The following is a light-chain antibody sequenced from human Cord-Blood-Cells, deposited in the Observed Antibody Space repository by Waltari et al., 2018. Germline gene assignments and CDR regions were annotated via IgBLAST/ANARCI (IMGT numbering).Light chain of an antibody. J-gene: IGLJ2*01. Sequence: QSVLTQPPSVSGAPGQRVTISCTGSSATIRAGYAVHWYQKLPGTAPKLPIYGNSSRPAGVPDRFAGSKSGTSASRAITGLKAEDEADYYCQSYDSSLSGSVIFGGGTKLTVL. CDR1: SATIRAGYA. CDR2: GNS. CDR3: QSYDSSLSGSVI. V-gene: IGLV1-40*01.